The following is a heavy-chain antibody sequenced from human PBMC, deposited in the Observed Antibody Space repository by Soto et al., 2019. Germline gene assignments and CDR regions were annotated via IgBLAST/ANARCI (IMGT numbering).Heavy chain of an antibody. V-gene: IGHV3-23*01. CDR1: GFTFSDYA. Sequence: EVQLLESGGGLVQPGGSLRLSCAASGFTFSDYAMTWVRQAPGKGLEWVSTIGRSGDSTYYRDSVKGRFTISRDNSKNTVYLQMNSLRAEDTAGYYCAKTDKFNTQSSGWANRFAYWGQGTLVTVSS. J-gene: IGHJ4*02. D-gene: IGHD6-19*01. CDR3: AKTDKFNTQSSGWANRFAY. CDR2: IGRSGDST.